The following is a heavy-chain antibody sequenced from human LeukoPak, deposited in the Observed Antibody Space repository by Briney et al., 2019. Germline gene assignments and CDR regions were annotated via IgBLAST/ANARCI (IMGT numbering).Heavy chain of an antibody. J-gene: IGHJ4*02. D-gene: IGHD6-13*01. CDR1: GGSFSGYY. CDR2: INHSGST. CDR3: ARGIAAAGPVDY. V-gene: IGHV4-34*01. Sequence: SETLSLTCAVYGGSFSGYYWSWIRQPPGKGLEWIGEINHSGSTNYNPSLKSRVTISVDTSKNQFSLKLSSVTAADTAVYYCARGIAAAGPVDYWGQGTLVTVSS.